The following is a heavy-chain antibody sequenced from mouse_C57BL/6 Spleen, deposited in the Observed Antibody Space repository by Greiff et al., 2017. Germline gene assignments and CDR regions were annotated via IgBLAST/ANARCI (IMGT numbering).Heavy chain of an antibody. CDR1: GFTFSSYA. D-gene: IGHD2-3*01. Sequence: EVHLVESGGGLVKPGGSLKLSCAASGFTFSSYAMSWVRQTPEKRLEWVATISDGGSYTYYPDNVKGRFTISRDNAKNNLYLQMSHLKSEDTAMYYCAQMGGPYYFDYWGQGTTLTVSS. J-gene: IGHJ2*01. CDR3: AQMGGPYYFDY. CDR2: ISDGGSYT. V-gene: IGHV5-4*01.